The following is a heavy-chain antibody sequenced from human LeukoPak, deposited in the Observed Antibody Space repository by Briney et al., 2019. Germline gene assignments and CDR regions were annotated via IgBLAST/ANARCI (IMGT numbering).Heavy chain of an antibody. CDR1: GGSISSYY. V-gene: IGHV4-59*01. J-gene: IGHJ6*02. D-gene: IGHD6-19*01. CDR3: ARAVAGGSDYGMDV. CDR2: IYYSGST. Sequence: SETLSLTCTVSGGSISSYYWSWIRQPPGKGLEWIGYIYYSGSTNYNPSLKSRVTISVDTSKNQFSLKLSSVTAADTAVYYCARAVAGGSDYGMDVWGQGTTVTVSS.